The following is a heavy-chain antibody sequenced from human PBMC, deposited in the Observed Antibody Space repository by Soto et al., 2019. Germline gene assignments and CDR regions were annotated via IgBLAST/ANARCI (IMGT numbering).Heavy chain of an antibody. CDR2: ISDNGGTT. J-gene: IGHJ4*02. CDR1: EFTFSNYA. CDR3: GRGKPKYRATFDY. D-gene: IGHD5-12*01. V-gene: IGHV3-23*01. Sequence: GGSLRLSCAASEFTFSNYAMSWVRQAPGKGLEWVSSISDNGGTTYYADSVKGRFTISRDNSKNTLYLQMNSLRAEDTAVYYCGRGKPKYRATFDYWGLGTLVTVSS.